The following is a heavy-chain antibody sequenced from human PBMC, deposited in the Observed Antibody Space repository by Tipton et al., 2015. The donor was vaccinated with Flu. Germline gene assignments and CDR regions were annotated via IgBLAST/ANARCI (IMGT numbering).Heavy chain of an antibody. D-gene: IGHD4-17*01. Sequence: TLSLTCTVSCGSINSHYWSWIRQPAGKGLEWIGRIYTSGSTNYNPSLKSRVTMSIDTSKNQFSLKLSSVTAADTAVYYCARGFYGAFDTWGQGTMVTVSS. V-gene: IGHV4-4*07. J-gene: IGHJ3*02. CDR3: ARGFYGAFDT. CDR2: IYTSGST. CDR1: CGSINSHY.